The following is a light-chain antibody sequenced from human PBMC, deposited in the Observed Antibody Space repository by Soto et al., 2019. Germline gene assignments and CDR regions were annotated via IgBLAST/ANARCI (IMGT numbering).Light chain of an antibody. CDR3: QQYGSSPWT. CDR2: DAS. CDR1: QSVSNY. J-gene: IGKJ1*01. V-gene: IGKV3-20*01. Sequence: EIVLTQSPATLSLSPGERATLSCRASQSVSNYLAWYQQKPGQAPRLLIYDASNRATGIPDRFSGSGSGTDFTLTISRLEPEDFEVYYCQQYGSSPWTSGQGTKVDIK.